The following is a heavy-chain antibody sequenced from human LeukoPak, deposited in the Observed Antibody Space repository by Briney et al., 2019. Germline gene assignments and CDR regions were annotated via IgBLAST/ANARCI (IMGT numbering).Heavy chain of an antibody. CDR2: IKQDGSEK. V-gene: IGHV3-7*01. CDR1: GFTFSSYW. D-gene: IGHD3-3*01. J-gene: IGHJ4*02. Sequence: PGGSLRLSCAASGFTFSSYWMSWVRQAPGKGLEWAANIKQDGSEKYYVDSVKGRFTISRDNAKNSLYLQMNSLRAEDTAVYYCARINWEIDFWSGYSYYFDYWGQGTLVTVSS. CDR3: ARINWEIDFWSGYSYYFDY.